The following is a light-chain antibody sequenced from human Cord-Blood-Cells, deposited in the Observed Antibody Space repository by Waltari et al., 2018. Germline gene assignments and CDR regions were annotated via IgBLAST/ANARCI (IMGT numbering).Light chain of an antibody. CDR1: QSISSY. V-gene: IGKV1-39*01. Sequence: DIQMTQSPSSLSASVGARVTITCRASQSISSYLNWYQQKPGKAPKLLIYAASSLQSGVPSRFSGSGSATDFTLTISSLQPEDFATYYCQQSYSTPWTFGQGTKVEIK. CDR2: AAS. J-gene: IGKJ1*01. CDR3: QQSYSTPWT.